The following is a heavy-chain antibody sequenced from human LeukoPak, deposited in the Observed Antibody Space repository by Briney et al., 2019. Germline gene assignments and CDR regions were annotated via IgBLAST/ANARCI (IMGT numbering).Heavy chain of an antibody. CDR1: GGTFSSYA. CDR2: IIPIFGTA. CDR3: ARDTMVRGVITMFDY. Sequence: GASVKVSCKASGGTFSSYAISWVRQAPGQGLEWMGGIIPIFGTANYAQKFQGRVTITTDESTSTAYMELSSLRSEDTAVYYCARDTMVRGVITMFDYWGQGTLVTVSS. V-gene: IGHV1-69*05. J-gene: IGHJ4*02. D-gene: IGHD3-10*01.